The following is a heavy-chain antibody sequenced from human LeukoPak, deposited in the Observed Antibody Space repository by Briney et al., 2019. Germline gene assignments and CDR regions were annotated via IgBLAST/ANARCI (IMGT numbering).Heavy chain of an antibody. V-gene: IGHV3-21*01. Sequence: GGSLRLSCAASGFTFSSYSMNWVRQAPGKGLEWVSSISSSSSYIYYVDSVKGRFTISRDNAKNSLYLQMNSLRAEDTAVYYCAREHDYGDSISFDYWGQGTLVTVSS. J-gene: IGHJ4*02. CDR2: ISSSSSYI. D-gene: IGHD4-17*01. CDR3: AREHDYGDSISFDY. CDR1: GFTFSSYS.